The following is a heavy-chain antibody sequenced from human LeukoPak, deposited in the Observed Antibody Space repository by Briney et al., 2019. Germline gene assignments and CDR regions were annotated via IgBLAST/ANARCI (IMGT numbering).Heavy chain of an antibody. CDR1: GGTFSSYA. CDR2: IIPIFGTA. Sequence: SVKVSCKASGGTFSSYAISWVRQAPGQGLEWMGGIIPIFGTANYAQKFQGRVTITADKSTSTAYMELSSLRSEDTAVYYCASPPHYGDNGGDAFDIWGQGTMVTVSS. J-gene: IGHJ3*02. V-gene: IGHV1-69*06. CDR3: ASPPHYGDNGGDAFDI. D-gene: IGHD4-17*01.